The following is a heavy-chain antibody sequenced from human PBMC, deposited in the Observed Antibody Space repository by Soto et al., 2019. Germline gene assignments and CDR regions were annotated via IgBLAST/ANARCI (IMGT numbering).Heavy chain of an antibody. CDR3: AGLDEYSSSYFDY. CDR2: ISGSGGST. CDR1: GFTFSSYA. V-gene: IGHV3-23*01. D-gene: IGHD6-6*01. Sequence: GGSLRLSCAASGFTFSSYAMSWVRQAPGKGLEWVSAISGSGGSTYYADSVKGRFTISRDNSKNTLYLQMNSLRAEDTAVYYCAGLDEYSSSYFDYWGQGTLVTVSS. J-gene: IGHJ4*02.